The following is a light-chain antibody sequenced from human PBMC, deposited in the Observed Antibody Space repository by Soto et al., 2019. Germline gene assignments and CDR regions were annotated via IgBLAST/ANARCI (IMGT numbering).Light chain of an antibody. CDR1: QSVSGY. J-gene: IGKJ4*01. CDR3: QQRSKWPLT. CDR2: DVS. Sequence: EIVLTQSPVTLSLSPGERATLACRSSQSVSGYLAWYQQKPGQAPRLLIYDVSNRATGIPARFSGSGSGTDFTLTISSLEPEDFAVYYCQQRSKWPLTFGGGTKVDIK. V-gene: IGKV3-11*01.